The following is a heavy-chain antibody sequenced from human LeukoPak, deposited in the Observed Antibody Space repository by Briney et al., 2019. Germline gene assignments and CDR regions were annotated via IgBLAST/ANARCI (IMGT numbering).Heavy chain of an antibody. Sequence: SETLSLTCTVSGGSISSHYWSWIRQPPGKGLEWIGYIYYSGSTNYNPSLKSRVTISVDTSKNQFSLKLSSVTAADTAVYYCARETYYDFWSGYATVYYYYYMDVWGKGTTVTVSS. V-gene: IGHV4-59*11. D-gene: IGHD3-3*01. CDR2: IYYSGST. CDR1: GGSISSHY. CDR3: ARETYYDFWSGYATVYYYYYMDV. J-gene: IGHJ6*03.